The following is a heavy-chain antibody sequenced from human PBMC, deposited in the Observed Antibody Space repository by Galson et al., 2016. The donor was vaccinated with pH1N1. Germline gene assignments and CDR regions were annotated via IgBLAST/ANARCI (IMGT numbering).Heavy chain of an antibody. D-gene: IGHD1-14*01. CDR1: GFTFSSYS. J-gene: IGHJ6*02. CDR3: ARVNHYYYYGMDV. CDR2: ISSSSSTI. V-gene: IGHV3-48*01. Sequence: SLRLSCAASGFTFSSYSMNWVRQAPGKGLVWVSYISSSSSTIYYADSVKGRFTISRDNAKNSLYLQMNSLRAEDTAVYYCARVNHYYYYGMDVWGQGTTVTVSS.